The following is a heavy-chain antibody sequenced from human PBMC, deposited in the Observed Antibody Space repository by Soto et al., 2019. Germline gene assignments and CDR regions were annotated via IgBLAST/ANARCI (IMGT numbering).Heavy chain of an antibody. CDR3: ARGNGYNYFDY. Sequence: EVQLLESGGGLVQPGGSLRLSCAASGFTFNTYAMSWVRQAPGKGLEWVSAISGSGGSTYYADSVKGRFTISRDNYKNSLYLQMNSLRADDTAVYYCARGNGYNYFDYWGQGTLVTVSS. D-gene: IGHD5-18*01. J-gene: IGHJ4*02. V-gene: IGHV3-23*01. CDR1: GFTFNTYA. CDR2: ISGSGGST.